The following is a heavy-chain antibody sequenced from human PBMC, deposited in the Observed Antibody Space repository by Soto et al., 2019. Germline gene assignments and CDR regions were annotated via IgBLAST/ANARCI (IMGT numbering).Heavy chain of an antibody. CDR1: GFTFSSYG. Sequence: GGSLRLSCAASGFTFSSYGMHWVRQAPGKGLEWVAVISYDGSNKYYADSVKGRFTISRDNSKNTLYLQMNSLRAEDTAVYYCAKDLPPYGGSYYYYYMDVWGKGTTVTVSS. V-gene: IGHV3-30*18. CDR2: ISYDGSNK. CDR3: AKDLPPYGGSYYYYYMDV. D-gene: IGHD4-17*01. J-gene: IGHJ6*03.